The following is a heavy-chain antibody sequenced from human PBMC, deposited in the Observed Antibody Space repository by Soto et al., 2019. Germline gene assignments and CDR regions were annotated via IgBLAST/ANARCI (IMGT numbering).Heavy chain of an antibody. V-gene: IGHV1-69*01. CDR2: IIPIFGTA. CDR3: AISDIVATIGEDNWFDP. CDR1: GGTFSSYA. Sequence: QVQLVQSGAEVKKPGSSVKVSCKASGGTFSSYAISWVRQAPGQGLEWMGGIIPIFGTANYAQKFQGRVTITADESTSTAYMELSSLRSEDTAVYYCAISDIVATIGEDNWFDPWGQGTPVTVSS. D-gene: IGHD5-12*01. J-gene: IGHJ5*02.